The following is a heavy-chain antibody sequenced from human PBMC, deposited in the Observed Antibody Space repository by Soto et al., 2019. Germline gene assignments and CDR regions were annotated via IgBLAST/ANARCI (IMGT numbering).Heavy chain of an antibody. Sequence: PWETLSRNCTVSGCPFSSGGYYWSWLRQEPGKGLECIGYIYQNGDTSYNPSLKSRVTISADTSKTQFSLKLSSVTAADTAVYYCARGDSTVSSVFDYWGQGMLVTVSS. D-gene: IGHD4-17*01. CDR1: GCPFSSGGYY. V-gene: IGHV4-31*03. CDR3: ARGDSTVSSVFDY. CDR2: IYQNGDT. J-gene: IGHJ4*02.